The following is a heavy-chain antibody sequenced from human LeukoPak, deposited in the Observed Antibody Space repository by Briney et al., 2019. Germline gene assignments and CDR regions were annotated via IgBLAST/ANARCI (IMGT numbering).Heavy chain of an antibody. CDR2: IKSDGST. D-gene: IGHD2-15*01. Sequence: GGSLRLSCAASGFTFSSYWMHWVRQAPGKGLVWVSRIKSDGSTNYADSVKGRFTISRDNAKNSLYLQMNSLRAEDTAVYYCARDLGYCSGGSCYWGQGTLVTVSS. CDR1: GFTFSSYW. CDR3: ARDLGYCSGGSCY. V-gene: IGHV3-74*01. J-gene: IGHJ4*02.